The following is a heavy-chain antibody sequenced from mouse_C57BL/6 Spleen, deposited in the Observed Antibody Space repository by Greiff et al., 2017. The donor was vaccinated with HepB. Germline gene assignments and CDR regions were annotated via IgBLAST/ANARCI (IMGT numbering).Heavy chain of an antibody. D-gene: IGHD1-1*01. V-gene: IGHV2-9*01. CDR2: IWGGGST. CDR1: GFSLTSYG. J-gene: IGHJ1*03. Sequence: VKLQESGPGLVAPSQSLSITCTVSGFSLTSYGVDWVRQPPGKGLEWLGVIWGGGSTNYNSALMSRLSISKDNSKSQVFLKMNSLHTDDTAMYYCAKRDGSSPHWYFDVWGTGTTVTVSS. CDR3: AKRDGSSPHWYFDV.